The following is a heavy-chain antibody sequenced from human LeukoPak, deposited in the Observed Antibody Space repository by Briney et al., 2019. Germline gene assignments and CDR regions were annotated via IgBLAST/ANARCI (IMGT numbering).Heavy chain of an antibody. CDR2: MNPNSGNT. V-gene: IGHV1-8*01. CDR1: GYTFTSYD. Sequence: ASVKVSCKASGYTFTSYDINWVRQATGQGLEWMGWMNPNSGNTGYAQKFQGRVTMTRDTSISTAYMELSRLRSDDTAVYYCAREAVKKRPGKAPPTLPLGYWGQGTLVTVSS. D-gene: IGHD6-13*01. J-gene: IGHJ4*02. CDR3: AREAVKKRPGKAPPTLPLGY.